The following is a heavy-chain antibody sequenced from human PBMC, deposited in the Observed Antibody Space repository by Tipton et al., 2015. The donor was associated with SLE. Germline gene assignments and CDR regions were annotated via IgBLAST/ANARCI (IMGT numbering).Heavy chain of an antibody. D-gene: IGHD6-19*01. CDR1: GFTFSGIW. V-gene: IGHV3-7*03. Sequence: SGFTFSGIWMSWVRQAPGKGLEWVATIKDDGSQSHYVESVKGRFTISRDNAKNSLYLQLNSLTAEDTAVYYCAKGGFSGWYYYYYGMDVWGQGTTVTVSS. CDR3: AKGGFSGWYYYYYGMDV. J-gene: IGHJ6*02. CDR2: IKDDGSQS.